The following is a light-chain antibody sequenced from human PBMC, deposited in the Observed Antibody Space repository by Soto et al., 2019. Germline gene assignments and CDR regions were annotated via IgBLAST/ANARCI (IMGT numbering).Light chain of an antibody. Sequence: QPVLTQPPSVSGAPGQRVTISCTGSSSNIGAGYDVNWYQQLPGTAPKLLIYGNTNRPSGVPDRFSGSKSGTSGSLAISGLQTEDEAEYYCQSWDTSLSGSVFGGWTKLTVL. V-gene: IGLV1-40*01. CDR2: GNT. CDR1: SSNIGAGYD. J-gene: IGLJ2*01. CDR3: QSWDTSLSGSV.